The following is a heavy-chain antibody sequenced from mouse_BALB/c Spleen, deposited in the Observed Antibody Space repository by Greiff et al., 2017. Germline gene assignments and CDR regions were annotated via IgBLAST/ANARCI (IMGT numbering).Heavy chain of an antibody. CDR3: TRTDYGYGFAY. D-gene: IGHD1-2*01. CDR2: IRLKSNNYAT. Sequence: EVKLMESGGGLVQPGGSMKLSCVASGFTFSNYWMNWVRQSPEKGLEWVAEIRLKSNNYATHYAESVKGRFTISRDDSKSSVYLQMNNLRAEDTGIYYCTRTDYGYGFAYWGQGTLVTVSA. J-gene: IGHJ3*01. CDR1: GFTFSNYW. V-gene: IGHV6-6*02.